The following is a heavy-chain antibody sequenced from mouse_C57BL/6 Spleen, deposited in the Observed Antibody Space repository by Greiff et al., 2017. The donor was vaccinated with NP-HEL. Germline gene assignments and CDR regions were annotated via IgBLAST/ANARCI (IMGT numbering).Heavy chain of an antibody. J-gene: IGHJ2*01. Sequence: QVQLQQPGAELVRPGSSVKLSCKASGYTFTSYWMHWVKQRPIQGLEWIGNIDPSDSETHYNQKFKDKATLTVDKSSSTAYMQLSSLTSEDSAVYYCARGDYDKGFDYWGQGTTLTVSS. V-gene: IGHV1-52*01. CDR2: IDPSDSET. CDR3: ARGDYDKGFDY. D-gene: IGHD2-4*01. CDR1: GYTFTSYW.